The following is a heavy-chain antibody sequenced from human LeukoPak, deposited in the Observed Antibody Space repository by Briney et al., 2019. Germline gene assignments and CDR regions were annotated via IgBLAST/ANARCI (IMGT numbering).Heavy chain of an antibody. CDR1: GGSFSGYY. V-gene: IGHV4-34*01. CDR2: INHSGST. CDR3: AGDVMSTALDAFDV. Sequence: SETLSLTCAVYGGSFSGYYWSWIRQPPGKGLEWIGEINHSGSTNYIPSLKSRVTISVDTSKNQFSLKLGSVTAADTAVYYCAGDVMSTALDAFDVWGQGTMVTVSS. D-gene: IGHD1-1*01. J-gene: IGHJ3*01.